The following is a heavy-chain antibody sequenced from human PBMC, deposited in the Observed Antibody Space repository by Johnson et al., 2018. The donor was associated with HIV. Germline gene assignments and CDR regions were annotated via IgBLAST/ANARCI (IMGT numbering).Heavy chain of an antibody. Sequence: VQLVESGGGLVQPGGSLRLSCAASGFTVSSNYMSWVRQAPGKGLEWVSVIYSGGSTYYADSVKGRFTISSDNSKNTLYLQMNSLRAEDTAVYYCARDSDKWELRPGAFDIWGQGTMVTVSS. D-gene: IGHD1-26*01. CDR3: ARDSDKWELRPGAFDI. CDR2: IYSGGST. V-gene: IGHV3-66*02. CDR1: GFTVSSNY. J-gene: IGHJ3*02.